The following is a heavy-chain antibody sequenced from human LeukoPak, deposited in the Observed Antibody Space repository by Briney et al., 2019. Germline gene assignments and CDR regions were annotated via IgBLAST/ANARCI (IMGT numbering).Heavy chain of an antibody. CDR3: ARGRSRNFDY. Sequence: GSLRLSCAASGFTFSSYAMSWVRQAPGKGLEWIGEINHSGSTNYNPSLKSRVTISVDTSKNQFSLKLSSVTAADTAVYYCARGRSRNFDYWGQGTLVTVSS. CDR1: GFTFSSYA. V-gene: IGHV4-34*01. J-gene: IGHJ4*02. CDR2: INHSGST.